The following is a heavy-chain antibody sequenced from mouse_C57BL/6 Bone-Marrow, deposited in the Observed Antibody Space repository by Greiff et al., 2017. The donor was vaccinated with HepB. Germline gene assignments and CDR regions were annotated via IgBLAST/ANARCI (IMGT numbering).Heavy chain of an antibody. Sequence: VQLQQSGAELARPGASVKLSCKASGYTFTSYGISWVKQRTGQGLEWIGEIYPRSGNTYYNEKFKGKATLTADKSSSTAYMERRSLTSEDSAVYFCAGRMDYWGQGTSVTVSS. V-gene: IGHV1-81*01. J-gene: IGHJ4*01. CDR2: IYPRSGNT. CDR1: GYTFTSYG. CDR3: AGRMDY.